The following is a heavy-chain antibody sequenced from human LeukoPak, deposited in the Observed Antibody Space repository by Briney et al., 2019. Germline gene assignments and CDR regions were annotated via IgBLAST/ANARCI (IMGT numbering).Heavy chain of an antibody. J-gene: IGHJ6*02. Sequence: GGSLRLSCAASGFTFSSYDMHWVRQATGKGLEWVSAIGTAGDTYYPGSVKGRFTISRENAKNSLYLQMNSLRAEDTAVYYCARDRPGYGMDVWSQGTTVTVSS. CDR2: IGTAGDT. V-gene: IGHV3-13*01. CDR3: ARDRPGYGMDV. D-gene: IGHD7-27*01. CDR1: GFTFSSYD.